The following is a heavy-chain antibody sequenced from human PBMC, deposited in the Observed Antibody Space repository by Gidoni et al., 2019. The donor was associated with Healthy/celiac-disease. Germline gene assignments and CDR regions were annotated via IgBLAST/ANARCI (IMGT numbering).Heavy chain of an antibody. CDR1: GYTFTSYA. D-gene: IGHD6-6*01. Sequence: QVQLVQSGAEVKKPGASVQVCCKASGYTFTSYAMHWARQAPGQRLEWMGWINAGNGNTKYSQKFQGRVTITRDTSASTAYMELSSLRSEDTAVYYCARTIAASRGHFDYWGQGTLVTVSS. CDR3: ARTIAASRGHFDY. V-gene: IGHV1-3*01. J-gene: IGHJ4*02. CDR2: INAGNGNT.